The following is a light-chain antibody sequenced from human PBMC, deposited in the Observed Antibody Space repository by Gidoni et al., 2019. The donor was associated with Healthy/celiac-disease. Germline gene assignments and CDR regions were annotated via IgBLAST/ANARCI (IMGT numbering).Light chain of an antibody. Sequence: EIVLTQPPATLSLSPGERATRSCGASQSVSSSYLAWYQQKPGLAPRLLIYDASSRATGIPDRFSGSGSGTDFTLTISRLEPEDFAVYYCQQYGSSRLTFGGGTKVEIK. CDR1: QSVSSSY. V-gene: IGKV3D-20*01. J-gene: IGKJ4*01. CDR3: QQYGSSRLT. CDR2: DAS.